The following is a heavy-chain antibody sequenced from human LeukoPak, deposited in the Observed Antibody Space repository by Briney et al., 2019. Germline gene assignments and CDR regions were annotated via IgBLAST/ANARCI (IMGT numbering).Heavy chain of an antibody. D-gene: IGHD3-9*01. J-gene: IGHJ4*02. CDR1: GGSISSYY. V-gene: IGHV4-59*01. Sequence: SETLSLTCTVSGGSISSYYWSWIRQPPGKGLEWIGYIYYSGSTNYNPSLKSRVTLSVDTSKNQFSLKLSSVTAADTAVYYCARDDILTGYRYFDYWGQGTLVTVSS. CDR3: ARDDILTGYRYFDY. CDR2: IYYSGST.